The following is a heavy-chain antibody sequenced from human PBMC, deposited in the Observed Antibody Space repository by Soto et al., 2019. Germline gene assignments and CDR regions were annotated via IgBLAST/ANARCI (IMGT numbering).Heavy chain of an antibody. CDR3: AKGVFRSMGATAPGGMDV. CDR2: ISGSGGST. D-gene: IGHD1-26*01. V-gene: IGHV3-23*01. CDR1: GFTFSSYA. Sequence: EVQLLESGGGLVQPGGSLRLSCAASGFTFSSYAMSWVRQAPGKGLEWVSAISGSGGSTYYADSVKGRFTIARDNSKNPLYLQMNSLRAEDTAVYYCAKGVFRSMGATAPGGMDVWGQGTTVTVSS. J-gene: IGHJ6*02.